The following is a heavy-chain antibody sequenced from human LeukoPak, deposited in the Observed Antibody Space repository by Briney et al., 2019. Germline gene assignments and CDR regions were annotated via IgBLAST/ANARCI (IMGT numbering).Heavy chain of an antibody. Sequence: GGSLRLSCAASRFTFSSYGMHWVRQAPGKGLEWVAVIWYDGSNKYYADSVKGRFTISRDNSKNTLYLQMNSLRAEDTAVYYCARNYYDSSGYYYHDYWGQGTLVTVSP. J-gene: IGHJ4*02. V-gene: IGHV3-33*01. CDR2: IWYDGSNK. CDR3: ARNYYDSSGYYYHDY. CDR1: RFTFSSYG. D-gene: IGHD3-22*01.